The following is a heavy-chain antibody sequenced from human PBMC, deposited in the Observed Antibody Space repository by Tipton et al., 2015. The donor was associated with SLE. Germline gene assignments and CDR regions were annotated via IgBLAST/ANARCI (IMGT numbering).Heavy chain of an antibody. Sequence: SLRLSCAASGFIFSSYGMHWVRQAPGKGLEWVAVIWYDGSNKYYADSVKGRFTISRDNSKNTLYLQMNSLRAEDTVVYYCAKDGGSYHYYGMDVWGQGTTVTVSS. J-gene: IGHJ6*02. CDR1: GFIFSSYG. CDR3: AKDGGSYHYYGMDV. D-gene: IGHD1-26*01. CDR2: IWYDGSNK. V-gene: IGHV3-30*18.